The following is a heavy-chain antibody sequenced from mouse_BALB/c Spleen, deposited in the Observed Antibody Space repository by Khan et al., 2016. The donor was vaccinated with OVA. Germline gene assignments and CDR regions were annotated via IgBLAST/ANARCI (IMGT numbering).Heavy chain of an antibody. CDR3: VREGAYYRSDGWFAY. D-gene: IGHD2-14*01. V-gene: IGHV1-4*01. CDR1: GYTFTSYT. CDR2: INPSNNYT. J-gene: IGHJ3*01. Sequence: VKLMESGAELARPGASVKMSCKASGYTFTSYTMHWVRQRPGQALEWIGHINPSNNYTNYNQNFKDKATLIVDKSSSTAYIQLNSLTSEDSAVYYCVREGAYYRSDGWFAYWGQGTLGTVSA.